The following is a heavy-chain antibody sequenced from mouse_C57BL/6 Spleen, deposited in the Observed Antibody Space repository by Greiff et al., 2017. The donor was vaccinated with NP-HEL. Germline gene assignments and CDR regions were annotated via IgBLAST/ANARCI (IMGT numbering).Heavy chain of an antibody. CDR3: ARTEYRQYGSSPFAY. J-gene: IGHJ3*01. V-gene: IGHV2-2*01. D-gene: IGHD1-1*01. CDR1: GFSLTSYG. Sequence: VQLQQSGPGLVQPSQSLSITCTVSGFSLTSYGVHWVRQSPGKGLEWLGVIWSGGSTDYNAAFISRLSISKDNSKSQVFFKMNSLQADDTAIYYCARTEYRQYGSSPFAYWGQGTLVTVSA. CDR2: IWSGGST.